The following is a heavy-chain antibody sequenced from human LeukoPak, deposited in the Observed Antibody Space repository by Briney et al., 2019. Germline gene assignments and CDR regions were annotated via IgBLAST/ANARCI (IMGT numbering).Heavy chain of an antibody. D-gene: IGHD6-13*01. CDR3: ARGPPTSSWYAYSANPNWFDP. J-gene: IGHJ5*02. CDR1: GGSISSYY. Sequence: SETLSLTCTVSGGSISSYYWSWIRQPPGKGLEWIGYIYYSGSTNYNPSLKSRVTISVDTSKNQFSLKLSSVTAADTAVYYCARGPPTSSWYAYSANPNWFDPWGQGTLVTVSS. V-gene: IGHV4-59*01. CDR2: IYYSGST.